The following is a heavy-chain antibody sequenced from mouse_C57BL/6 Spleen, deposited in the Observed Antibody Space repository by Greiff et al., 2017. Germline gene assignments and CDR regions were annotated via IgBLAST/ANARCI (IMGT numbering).Heavy chain of an antibody. Sequence: LVESGAELMKPGASVKLSCKATGYTFTGYWIEWVKQRPGHGLEWIGEILPGSGSTNYNEKFKGKATITAYTSSNTAYMQLSSLTTEDSAIYYCASYDYDDPPYAMDYWGQGTSVTVSS. CDR2: ILPGSGST. J-gene: IGHJ4*01. CDR1: GYTFTGYW. CDR3: ASYDYDDPPYAMDY. D-gene: IGHD2-4*01. V-gene: IGHV1-9*01.